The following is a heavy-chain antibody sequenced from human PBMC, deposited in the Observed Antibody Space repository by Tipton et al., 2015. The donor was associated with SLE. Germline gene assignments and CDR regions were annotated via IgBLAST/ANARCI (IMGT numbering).Heavy chain of an antibody. J-gene: IGHJ3*02. Sequence: SLRLSCAASGFTFSTYAVHWVRQAPGKGLEWLAVISYDGSTKYHADSVKGRFTISRDNTKSSLYLQMNTLRAEDTALYYCVKSRYYSKAFDIWGQGTMVTVST. CDR3: VKSRYYSKAFDI. CDR2: ISYDGSTK. V-gene: IGHV3-30*04. CDR1: GFTFSTYA. D-gene: IGHD3-10*01.